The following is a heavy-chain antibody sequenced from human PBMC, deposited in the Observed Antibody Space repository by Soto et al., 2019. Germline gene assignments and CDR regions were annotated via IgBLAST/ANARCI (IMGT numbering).Heavy chain of an antibody. Sequence: ASVKVSCKASGYTFTSYGISWVRQTPGQGLEWMGWISAYNGNTNYAQKLQGRVTMTTDTSTSTAYMELRSLRSDDAALYYCARDQVVPAAIPAPRLSWYYYYGMDVWGQGTTVTVSS. V-gene: IGHV1-18*04. CDR2: ISAYNGNT. CDR1: GYTFTSYG. J-gene: IGHJ6*02. D-gene: IGHD2-2*02. CDR3: ARDQVVPAAIPAPRLSWYYYYGMDV.